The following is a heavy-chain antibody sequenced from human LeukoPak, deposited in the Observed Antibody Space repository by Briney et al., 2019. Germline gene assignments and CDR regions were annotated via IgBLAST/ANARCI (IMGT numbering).Heavy chain of an antibody. CDR2: ISSSSSTI. Sequence: PGGSLRLSCAASGFTFSSYSMNWVRQAPGKGLEWVSYISSSSSTIYYADSVKGRFTISRDNAKNSLYLQMNSLRAEDTAVYYCARDGSSSSGWYSGYYYYGMDVWGQGTTVTVSS. V-gene: IGHV3-48*04. J-gene: IGHJ6*02. D-gene: IGHD6-19*01. CDR1: GFTFSSYS. CDR3: ARDGSSSSGWYSGYYYYGMDV.